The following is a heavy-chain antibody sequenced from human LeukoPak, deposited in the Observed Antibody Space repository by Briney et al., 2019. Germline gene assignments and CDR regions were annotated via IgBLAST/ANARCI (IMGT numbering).Heavy chain of an antibody. Sequence: ASVKVSCKASGGTFSSYAISWVRQPPGQGLEWMGGIIPIFGTANYAQKFQGRVTNTTDESTNTAYMELSSLRSEDTAGYYCASTVTTGIDYWGQGTLVSVSS. CDR3: ASTVTTGIDY. CDR2: IIPIFGTA. V-gene: IGHV1-69*05. J-gene: IGHJ4*02. D-gene: IGHD4-11*01. CDR1: GGTFSSYA.